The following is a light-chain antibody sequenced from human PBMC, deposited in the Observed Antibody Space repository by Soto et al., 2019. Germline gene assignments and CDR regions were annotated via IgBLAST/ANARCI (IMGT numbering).Light chain of an antibody. CDR2: DVS. J-gene: IGLJ1*01. V-gene: IGLV2-14*01. CDR3: ISYTSSSTPGV. CDR1: SSDVGGYNY. Sequence: QSALTQPASVSGSPGQSITISCTGTSSDVGGYNYVSWYQQHPSKAPKLMIYDVSNRPSGVSNRFSGSKSGNTASLTISGLQAEDEADYYCISYTSSSTPGVFGTGTKLTVL.